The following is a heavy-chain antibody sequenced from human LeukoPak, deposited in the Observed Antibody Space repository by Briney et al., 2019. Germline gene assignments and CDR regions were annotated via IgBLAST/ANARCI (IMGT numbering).Heavy chain of an antibody. CDR1: GFTFSSYI. Sequence: HPGGSLRLSCAASGFTFSSYILNWVRPAQGKGLEWVSGISAGGGNIWYTDSGKGRFTISRDNCTNTLYLQMNRLRAEDTATYYCAKYRTPPPYGLDVWGQGTTFTVSS. CDR3: AKYRTPPPYGLDV. D-gene: IGHD1-26*01. CDR2: ISAGGGNI. J-gene: IGHJ6*02. V-gene: IGHV3-23*01.